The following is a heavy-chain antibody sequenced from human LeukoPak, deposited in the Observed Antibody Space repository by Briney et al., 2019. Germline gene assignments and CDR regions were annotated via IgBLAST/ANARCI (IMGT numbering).Heavy chain of an antibody. Sequence: GGSLRLSCTASGLTFSSYSMNWVRQAPGKGLEWVSYISGSGGTIYYADSVKGRFTISRDNARNSLYLQMNSLRDEDTAVYYCARGVYCATVVCSGDYWGQGTLVTVSS. CDR3: ARGVYCATVVCSGDY. J-gene: IGHJ4*02. CDR1: GLTFSSYS. V-gene: IGHV3-48*02. D-gene: IGHD2-8*01. CDR2: ISGSGGTI.